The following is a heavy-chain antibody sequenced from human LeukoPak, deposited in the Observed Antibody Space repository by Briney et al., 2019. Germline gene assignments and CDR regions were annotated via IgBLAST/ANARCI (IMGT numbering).Heavy chain of an antibody. CDR3: ARDLRVWGATIPPRS. CDR2: FDPEDGET. J-gene: IGHJ4*02. Sequence: EASVKVSCKVSGYTLTELSMHWVRQAPGKGLEWMGGFDPEDGETIYAQKFQGRVTMTTDTSTSTAYMELRSLRSDDTAVYYCARDLRVWGATIPPRSWGQGTLVTVSS. CDR1: GYTLTELS. V-gene: IGHV1-24*01. D-gene: IGHD5-12*01.